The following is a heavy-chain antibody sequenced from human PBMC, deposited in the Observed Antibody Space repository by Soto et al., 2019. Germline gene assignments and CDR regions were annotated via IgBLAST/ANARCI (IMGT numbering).Heavy chain of an antibody. Sequence: PGGSLRLSCAASGFTFSSYWMHWVRQAPGKGLVWVSRINSDGSSTSYADSVKGRFTISRDNAKNTLYLQMNSLRAEDTAVYYCAREYPSYYYYMDVWGKGTTVTVSS. V-gene: IGHV3-74*01. CDR1: GFTFSSYW. CDR2: INSDGSST. J-gene: IGHJ6*03. CDR3: AREYPSYYYYMDV. D-gene: IGHD2-2*01.